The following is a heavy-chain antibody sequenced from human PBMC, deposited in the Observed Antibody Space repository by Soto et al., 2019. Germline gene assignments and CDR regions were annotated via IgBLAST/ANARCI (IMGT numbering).Heavy chain of an antibody. J-gene: IGHJ4*02. CDR1: GYIIKNYW. D-gene: IGHD3-16*01. V-gene: IGHV5-51*01. Sequence: PGESLKISCKASGYIIKNYWIGWVRQMPGQGLGWMGIIFPDDSDTRYSPSFQGHVTISVDKSISTAYVQWSSLKASDSAIYYRFRGGVTSRTFDYWGQGTLVTVSS. CDR2: IFPDDSDT. CDR3: FRGGVTSRTFDY.